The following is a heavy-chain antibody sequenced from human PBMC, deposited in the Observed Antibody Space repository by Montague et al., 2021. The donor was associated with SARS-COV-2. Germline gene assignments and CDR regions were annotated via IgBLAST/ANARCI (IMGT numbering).Heavy chain of an antibody. CDR3: ARGPLHGVAADTPFDL. V-gene: IGHV4-4*07. CDR2: IYTSGST. D-gene: IGHD2-15*01. Sequence: SETLSLTCTVSGGSISSYYWSWIRQPAGKGLEWIGRIYTSGSTNYNPSLKSRVTISLDTSNNHFSLKLSSVTAADTAVYYCARGPLHGVAADTPFDLWGQGTLVTVSS. CDR1: GGSISSYY. J-gene: IGHJ4*02.